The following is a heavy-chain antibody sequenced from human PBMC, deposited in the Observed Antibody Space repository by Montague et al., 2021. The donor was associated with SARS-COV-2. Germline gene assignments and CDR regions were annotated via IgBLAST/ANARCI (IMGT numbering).Heavy chain of an antibody. CDR3: VRGIEAAGSCDY. J-gene: IGHJ4*02. V-gene: IGHV6-1*01. CDR2: TYYRTMWKS. Sequence: CAISGDSVASNSASWNGIRQEPSRGLEWLGRTYYRTMWKSDYAXXXKSRIAINPDTSKNQFSLQLSSVTPEDTALYYCVRGIEAAGSCDYWGQGTLVTVSS. D-gene: IGHD6-13*01. CDR1: GDSVASNSAS.